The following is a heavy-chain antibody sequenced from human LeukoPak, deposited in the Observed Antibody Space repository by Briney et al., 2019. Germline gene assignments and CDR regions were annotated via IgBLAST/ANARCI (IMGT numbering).Heavy chain of an antibody. D-gene: IGHD1-26*01. Sequence: ASVKVFCKASGYTFTSYYMHWVRQAPGQGLEWMGIINPSGGSTSYAQKFQGRVTMTRDTSTSTVYMELSSLRSEDTAVYYCARDSGSYWSSHYYYYMDVWGKGTTVTVSS. CDR1: GYTFTSYY. J-gene: IGHJ6*03. CDR2: INPSGGST. CDR3: ARDSGSYWSSHYYYYMDV. V-gene: IGHV1-46*03.